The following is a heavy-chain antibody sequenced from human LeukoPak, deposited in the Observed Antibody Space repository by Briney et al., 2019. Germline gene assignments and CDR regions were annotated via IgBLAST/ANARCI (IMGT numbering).Heavy chain of an antibody. D-gene: IGHD6-13*01. Sequence: SETLSLTCAVSGGSISSGGYSWSWIRQPPGKGLEWIGYIYYSGSTYYNPSLKSRVTISVDTSKNRFSLKLSSVTAADTAVYYCARVYSSSWYWNWFDPWGQGTLVTVSS. J-gene: IGHJ5*02. CDR3: ARVYSSSWYWNWFDP. CDR1: GGSISSGGYS. CDR2: IYYSGST. V-gene: IGHV4-30-4*07.